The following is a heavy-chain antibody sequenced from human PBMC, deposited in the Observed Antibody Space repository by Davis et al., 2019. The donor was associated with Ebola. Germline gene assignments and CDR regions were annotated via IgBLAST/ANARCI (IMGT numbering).Heavy chain of an antibody. CDR1: GFTFSSYA. CDR2: ISGSGGGT. D-gene: IGHD3-16*02. CDR3: AKILVPGTGAYYYYYMDV. J-gene: IGHJ6*03. V-gene: IGHV3-23*01. Sequence: GESLKISCAASGFTFSSYAMSWVRQAPGKGLEWGSAISGSGGGTYYADSVKGRFTISRDNSKNTLYLQMNSLRAEDTAVYYCAKILVPGTGAYYYYYMDVWGKGTTVTVSS.